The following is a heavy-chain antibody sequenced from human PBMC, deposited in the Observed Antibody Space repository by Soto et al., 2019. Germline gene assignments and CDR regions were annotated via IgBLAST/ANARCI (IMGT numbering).Heavy chain of an antibody. CDR1: GGSIRNVY. Sequence: SETLSLACTVSGGSIRNVYWSWIRQPPGKGLEWIGFIYHSGNTKYNPSLKSRVTISIDTSNNQFSLSLKSVTAADTAVYFCARAHAPTLPFDYWGQGTLVTVSS. D-gene: IGHD2-15*01. CDR2: IYHSGNT. CDR3: ARAHAPTLPFDY. J-gene: IGHJ4*02. V-gene: IGHV4-59*01.